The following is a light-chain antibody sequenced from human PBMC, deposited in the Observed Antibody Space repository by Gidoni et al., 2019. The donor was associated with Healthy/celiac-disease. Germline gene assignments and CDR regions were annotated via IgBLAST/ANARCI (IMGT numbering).Light chain of an antibody. CDR2: SNN. CDR3: AAWDDSLNAVV. CDR1: SSNIGSNT. V-gene: IGLV1-44*01. J-gene: IGLJ2*01. Sequence: SVLTPPPSASGTPGQRVPISCSGSSSNIGSNTVNWYQQLPGTAPKLRIYSNNQRPSGVPDRFSGSKSGTSASLAISGLQSEDEADYYCAAWDDSLNAVVFGGGTKLTVL.